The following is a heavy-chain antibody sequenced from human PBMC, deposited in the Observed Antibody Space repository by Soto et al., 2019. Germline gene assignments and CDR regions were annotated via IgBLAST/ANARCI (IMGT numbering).Heavy chain of an antibody. V-gene: IGHV1-18*01. Sequence: QVQLVQSGAEVKKPGASVKVSCKASGYTFTSYGISWVRQAPGQGLEWMGWISAYNGNTNYAQKLQGRVTMTTDTSTSTAYMELRSLRSDDTSVYYCARLWGDSSGWYRIQDVWYFDYWGQGTLVTVSS. D-gene: IGHD6-19*01. CDR3: ARLWGDSSGWYRIQDVWYFDY. J-gene: IGHJ4*02. CDR2: ISAYNGNT. CDR1: GYTFTSYG.